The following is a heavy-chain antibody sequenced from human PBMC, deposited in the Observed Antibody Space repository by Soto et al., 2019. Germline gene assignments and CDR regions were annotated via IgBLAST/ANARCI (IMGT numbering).Heavy chain of an antibody. CDR1: GGSFSGYY. CDR2: IYYSGST. J-gene: IGHJ5*02. D-gene: IGHD2-21*02. CDR3: ARHPSDFWFDP. Sequence: PSETLSLTCAVYGGSFSGYYWSWIRQPPGKGLEWIGSIYYSGSTYYTPSLKSRVTVSVDTSKNQFSLKLSSVTAADTAVYYCARHPSDFWFDPWGQGTLVTVSS. V-gene: IGHV4-34*01.